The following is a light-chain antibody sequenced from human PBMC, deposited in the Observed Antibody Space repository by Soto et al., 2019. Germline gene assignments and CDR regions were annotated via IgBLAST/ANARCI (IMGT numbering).Light chain of an antibody. CDR1: QSVSNNY. CDR3: QHYGGSSKT. CDR2: DAS. J-gene: IGKJ1*01. Sequence: EIVLTQSPGTLSLSPWERVTLSCRASQSVSNNYLAWYQQKPGQAPRLLIFDASNRATGIPDRISGSGSGTDFTLTISRLEPEDFAVYYCQHYGGSSKTFGQGTKVDIK. V-gene: IGKV3-20*01.